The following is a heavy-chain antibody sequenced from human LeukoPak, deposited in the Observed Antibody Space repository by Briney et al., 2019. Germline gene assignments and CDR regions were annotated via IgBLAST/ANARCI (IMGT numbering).Heavy chain of an antibody. CDR1: GFTFSSYA. Sequence: GGSLRLSCAASGFTFSSYAMSWVRQAPGKGLEWVSGVSGSGTGTNYADSVKGRFTISRDISKNTLYLQMNSLRAEDMAVYYCARGYCGGDCYGDWGQGTLVTVSS. J-gene: IGHJ1*01. D-gene: IGHD2-21*02. CDR2: VSGSGTGT. CDR3: ARGYCGGDCYGD. V-gene: IGHV3-23*01.